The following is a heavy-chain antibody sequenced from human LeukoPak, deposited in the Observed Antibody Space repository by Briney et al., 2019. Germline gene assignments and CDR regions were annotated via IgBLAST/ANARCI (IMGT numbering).Heavy chain of an antibody. V-gene: IGHV3-21*01. J-gene: IGHJ5*02. Sequence: GGSLRLSCAASGFTFSAYSVNWVRQAPGRGLEWVSSISSSGTYIYYADSVKGRFTISRDNAKNSLSLQMNSLRAEDTAVYYCARDFRYSGSYHHWFDPWGQGTLVTVSS. CDR2: ISSSGTYI. CDR3: ARDFRYSGSYHHWFDP. D-gene: IGHD1-26*01. CDR1: GFTFSAYS.